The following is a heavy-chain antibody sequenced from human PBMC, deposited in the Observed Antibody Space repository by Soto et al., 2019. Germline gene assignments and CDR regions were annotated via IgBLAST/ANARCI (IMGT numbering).Heavy chain of an antibody. Sequence: SGPTLVNPTPPLTLTCTFSGFSLSTSGMCVSWIRQPPGKALEWLALIDWDDDKYYSTSLKTRLTISKDTSKNQVVLTMTNMDPMDTATYYCARTNYYYDSSGYLHFDYWGQGTLVTVSS. V-gene: IGHV2-70*01. CDR3: ARTNYYYDSSGYLHFDY. CDR1: GFSLSTSGMC. CDR2: IDWDDDK. J-gene: IGHJ4*02. D-gene: IGHD3-22*01.